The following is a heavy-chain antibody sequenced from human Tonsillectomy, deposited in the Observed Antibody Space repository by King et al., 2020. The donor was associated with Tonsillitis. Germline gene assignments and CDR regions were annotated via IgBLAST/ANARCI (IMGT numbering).Heavy chain of an antibody. CDR2: IYWNDDK. D-gene: IGHD1-20*01. V-gene: IGHV2-5*01. CDR1: GFSLSISGVG. Sequence: TLKESGPTLVKPTQTLTLTCTFSGFSLSISGVGVGWIRQPPGKALEWLALIYWNDDKRYSPSLKSNLTITKDTSKNQVALTMTNMDPVDTATYYCAHSRSYNWNDITQYYFDYWGQGTLVTVSA. CDR3: AHSRSYNWNDITQYYFDY. J-gene: IGHJ4*02.